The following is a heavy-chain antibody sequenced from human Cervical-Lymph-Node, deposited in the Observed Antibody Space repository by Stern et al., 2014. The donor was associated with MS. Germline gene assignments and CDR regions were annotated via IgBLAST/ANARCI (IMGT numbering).Heavy chain of an antibody. CDR3: AREGARGAAGS. J-gene: IGHJ4*02. CDR2: IHYSGST. D-gene: IGHD6-13*01. CDR1: SGSISNGSYY. Sequence: QLQLQESGPGLVKPSQTLSLICTVSSGSISNGSYYWSWIRQHPGKGLEWIGYIHYSGSTFYNPSLKSRVTISIDTSKNHFSVKLASVTAADTAVYYCAREGARGAAGSWGQGTLVTVSS. V-gene: IGHV4-31*03.